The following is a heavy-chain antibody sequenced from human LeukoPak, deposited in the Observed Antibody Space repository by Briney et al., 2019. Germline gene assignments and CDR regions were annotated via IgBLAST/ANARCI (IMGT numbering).Heavy chain of an antibody. CDR3: ARSASDY. Sequence: PGGSLRLSCAASGLTFSSYAMHWVRQAPGEGLEWVAVISYDGSNKYYADSVKGRFTISRDNSKNTLYLQMNSLRAEDTAVYYCARSASDYWGQGTLVTVSS. CDR2: ISYDGSNK. V-gene: IGHV3-30-3*01. CDR1: GLTFSSYA. J-gene: IGHJ4*02.